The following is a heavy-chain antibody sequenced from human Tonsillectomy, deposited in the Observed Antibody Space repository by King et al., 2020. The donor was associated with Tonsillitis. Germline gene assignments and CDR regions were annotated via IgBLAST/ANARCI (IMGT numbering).Heavy chain of an antibody. Sequence: VQLVESGGGLIQPGGSLRLSCAASGFTFSSYAMSWVRQAPGKGLEWVSGISGSAGSTYHADSEKGRFAISRDNSKNTLYVQMNSLRAEDTAVYYCAKDRDFWSPHGMDVWGQGTTVTVSS. V-gene: IGHV3-23*04. CDR1: GFTFSSYA. CDR3: AKDRDFWSPHGMDV. D-gene: IGHD3-3*01. J-gene: IGHJ6*02. CDR2: ISGSAGST.